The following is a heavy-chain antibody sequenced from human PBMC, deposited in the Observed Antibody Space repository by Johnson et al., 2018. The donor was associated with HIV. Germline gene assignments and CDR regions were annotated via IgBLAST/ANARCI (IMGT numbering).Heavy chain of an antibody. V-gene: IGHV3-20*04. J-gene: IGHJ3*02. D-gene: IGHD3-16*02. Sequence: VQLVESGGGVVRPGGSLRLSCAASGFTFDDYGMSWVRQAPGKGLEWVSGINWNGGSTGYADSVKGRFTISRDNAKNSLYLQMNSLRAEDTALYYCAREIPYDYVWGSYRPGAFDIWGQGTMVTVSS. CDR2: INWNGGST. CDR1: GFTFDDYG. CDR3: AREIPYDYVWGSYRPGAFDI.